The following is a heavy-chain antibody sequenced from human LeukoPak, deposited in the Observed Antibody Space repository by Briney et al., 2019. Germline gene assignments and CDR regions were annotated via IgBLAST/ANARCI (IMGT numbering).Heavy chain of an antibody. J-gene: IGHJ4*02. D-gene: IGHD3-10*01. Sequence: ASVKVSCKASGYTFTGYYMHWVRQAPGQGLEWMGWIHPHSGGTKSAQKFQGRATMTRDTSITTAYMELSSLRSDDTAVFYCARAGMYGSGSPYYFDYWGQGTLVTVSS. CDR1: GYTFTGYY. V-gene: IGHV1-2*02. CDR2: IHPHSGGT. CDR3: ARAGMYGSGSPYYFDY.